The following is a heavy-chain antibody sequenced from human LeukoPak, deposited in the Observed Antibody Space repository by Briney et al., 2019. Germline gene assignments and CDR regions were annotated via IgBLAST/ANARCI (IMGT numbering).Heavy chain of an antibody. CDR1: GFTFRRYA. J-gene: IGHJ3*02. CDR2: ISSSGSTI. Sequence: GGSLRLSCAASGFTFRRYAMSWVRQAPGKGLEWVSYISSSGSTIYYADSVKGRFTISRDNAKNSLYLQMNSLRAEDTAVYYCARDEGVEMATGDVAFDIWGQGTMVTVSS. CDR3: ARDEGVEMATGDVAFDI. V-gene: IGHV3-48*03. D-gene: IGHD5-24*01.